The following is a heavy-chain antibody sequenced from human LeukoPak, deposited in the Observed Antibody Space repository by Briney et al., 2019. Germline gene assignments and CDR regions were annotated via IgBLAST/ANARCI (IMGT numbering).Heavy chain of an antibody. J-gene: IGHJ5*02. CDR2: INHSGST. CDR1: GGSSSGYY. CDR3: ASKSVVYDILTGYRGPSWFDP. V-gene: IGHV4-34*01. D-gene: IGHD3-9*01. Sequence: SETLSLTCAVYGGSSSGYYWSWIRQPPGKGLEWIGEINHSGSTNYNPSLKSRVTISVDTSKNQFSLKLSSVTAADTAVYYCASKSVVYDILTGYRGPSWFDPWGQGTLVTVSS.